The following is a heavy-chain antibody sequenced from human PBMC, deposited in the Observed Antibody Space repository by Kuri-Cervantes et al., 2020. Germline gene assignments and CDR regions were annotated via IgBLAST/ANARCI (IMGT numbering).Heavy chain of an antibody. V-gene: IGHV5-51*01. D-gene: IGHD6-13*01. J-gene: IGHJ2*01. CDR3: ARSSSWYGNFDL. CDR1: GYSFTSYW. Sequence: GESLKISCKGSGYSFTSYWIGWVRQMPGKGLEWMGIIYPGDSDTRYSPSFQGQVTISVDKSINTAYLQWSSLKASDTVIYYCARSSSWYGNFDLWGRGTLVTVSS. CDR2: IYPGDSDT.